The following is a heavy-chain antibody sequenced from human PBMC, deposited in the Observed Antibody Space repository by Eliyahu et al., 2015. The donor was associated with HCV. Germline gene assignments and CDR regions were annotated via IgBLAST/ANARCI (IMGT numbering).Heavy chain of an antibody. Sequence: QVQLQESGPGLVEPSQTLSLICTVSGGSITNVGSYWTWIRQHPGKGLQWIGYIYFRGNTYYNPSLKSRVTISVDTSKNQFSLKLSSVTAADTAVYYCATLVDTAMIAGIQHWGQGSLVTVSS. CDR1: GGSITNVGSY. CDR3: ATLVDTAMIAGIQH. CDR2: IYFRGNT. V-gene: IGHV4-31*03. D-gene: IGHD5-18*01. J-gene: IGHJ1*01.